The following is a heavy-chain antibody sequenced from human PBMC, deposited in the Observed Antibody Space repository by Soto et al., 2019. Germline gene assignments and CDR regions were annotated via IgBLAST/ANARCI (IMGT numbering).Heavy chain of an antibody. D-gene: IGHD4-17*01. V-gene: IGHV1-69*01. J-gene: IGHJ1*01. CDR1: GGTFNNFA. Sequence: QVQLVQSGAEVKKPGSSLKVSCKASGGTFNNFAVYWVRQAPGQGLEWMGRVVPFFGSSTYAEKFEDRVSITVDESTATAYLDLLSLTSEDTAVYYCATVDYDARGYFQHWGQGTLITVS. CDR3: ATVDYDARGYFQH. CDR2: VVPFFGSS.